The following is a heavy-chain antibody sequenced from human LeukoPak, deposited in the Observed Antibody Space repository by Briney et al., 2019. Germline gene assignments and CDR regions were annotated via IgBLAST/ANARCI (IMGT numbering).Heavy chain of an antibody. D-gene: IGHD7-27*01. Sequence: GGSLRLSCAASGFTFSGHWMYWLRQAPGKGLAWVSRINGDGSATNYAGSMKGRFTISRDNAKNILYLQMNSLREDDTAVYYCARDINWGQVDYWGQGTLVTVPS. CDR2: INGDGSAT. CDR1: GFTFSGHW. J-gene: IGHJ4*02. CDR3: ARDINWGQVDY. V-gene: IGHV3-74*01.